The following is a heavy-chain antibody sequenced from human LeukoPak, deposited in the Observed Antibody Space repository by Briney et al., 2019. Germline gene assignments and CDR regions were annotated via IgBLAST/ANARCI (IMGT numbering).Heavy chain of an antibody. J-gene: IGHJ4*02. CDR2: IIPILGIA. D-gene: IGHD6-13*01. CDR3: ASSIAAAGNDY. V-gene: IGHV1-69*04. Sequence: ASVTVSCKASGGTFSSYAISWVRQAPGQGLEWMGRIIPILGIANYAQKFQGRVTITADKSASTAYMELSSLRSEDTAVYYCASSIAAAGNDYWGQGTLVTVSS. CDR1: GGTFSSYA.